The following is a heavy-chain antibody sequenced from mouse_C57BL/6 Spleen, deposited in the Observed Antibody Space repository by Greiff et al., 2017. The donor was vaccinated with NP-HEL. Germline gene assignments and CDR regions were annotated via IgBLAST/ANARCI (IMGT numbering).Heavy chain of an antibody. CDR2: IYPGSGNT. J-gene: IGHJ4*01. V-gene: IGHV1-76*01. CDR1: GYTFTDYY. Sequence: QVQLKESGAELVRPGASVKLSCKASGYTFTDYYINWVKQRPGQGLEWIARIYPGSGNTYYNEKFKGKATLTAEKSSSTAYMQLSSLTSEDSAVYFCARSGLYGSSFYAMDYWGQGTSVTVSS. D-gene: IGHD1-1*01. CDR3: ARSGLYGSSFYAMDY.